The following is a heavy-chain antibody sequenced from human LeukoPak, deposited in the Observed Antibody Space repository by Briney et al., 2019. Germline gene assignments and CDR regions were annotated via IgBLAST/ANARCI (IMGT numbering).Heavy chain of an antibody. V-gene: IGHV1-46*01. CDR2: INPSGGST. CDR1: GYTFTSYY. CDR3: ARDGRYYGSGSYPYYFDY. J-gene: IGHJ4*02. Sequence: ASVKVSYKASGYTFTSYYMHWVRQAPGQGLEWMGIINPSGGSTSYAQKFQGRVTMTRDTSTSTVYMELSSLRSEDTAVYYCARDGRYYGSGSYPYYFDYWGQGTLVTVSS. D-gene: IGHD3-10*01.